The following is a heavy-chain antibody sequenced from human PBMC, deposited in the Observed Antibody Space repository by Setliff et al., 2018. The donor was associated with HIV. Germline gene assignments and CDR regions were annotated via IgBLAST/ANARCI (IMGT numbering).Heavy chain of an antibody. V-gene: IGHV3-23*05. D-gene: IGHD3-3*01. Sequence: GESLKISCVASGFTFRSYDMSWVRQAPGKGLEWVSGIDDTGRKTDYADSVKGRFTISRDNSKNTLYLQMHSLRVDDTASYYCAKLPTIYGVADSFDIGAEGQRSPSL. J-gene: IGHJ3*02. CDR1: GFTFRSYD. CDR3: AKLPTIYGVADSFD. CDR2: IDDTGRKT.